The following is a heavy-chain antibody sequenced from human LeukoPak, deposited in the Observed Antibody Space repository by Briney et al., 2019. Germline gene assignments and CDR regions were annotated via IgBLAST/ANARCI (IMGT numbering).Heavy chain of an antibody. CDR3: ASVTLSAYDGDY. D-gene: IGHD5-12*01. V-gene: IGHV1-2*02. CDR2: INPKSGGT. Sequence: ASVKVSCKASGYTFTGYYMHWVRPAPRQGLEWMGWINPKSGGTNYAQKFQGRVTMTRDTSISTAYMELSRLRSDDTAVYYCASVTLSAYDGDYRGQGTLVTVSS. CDR1: GYTFTGYY. J-gene: IGHJ4*02.